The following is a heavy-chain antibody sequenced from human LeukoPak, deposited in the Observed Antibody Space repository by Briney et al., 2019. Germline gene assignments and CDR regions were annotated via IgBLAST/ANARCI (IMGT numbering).Heavy chain of an antibody. J-gene: IGHJ5*02. D-gene: IGHD2-15*01. V-gene: IGHV3-48*03. Sequence: PGGSLRLSCAASGFTFSSYEMNWVRQAPGKGLEWVSYISSSGSTIYYADSMKGRFTISRDNAKNSLYLQMNSLRAEDTAIYYCARVVAALPTYTCFAPWGQGTLVTVS. CDR3: ARVVAALPTYTCFAP. CDR2: ISSSGSTI. CDR1: GFTFSSYE.